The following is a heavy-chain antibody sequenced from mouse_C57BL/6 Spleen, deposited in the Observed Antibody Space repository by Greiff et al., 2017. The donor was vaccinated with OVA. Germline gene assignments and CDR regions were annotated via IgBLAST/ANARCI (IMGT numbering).Heavy chain of an antibody. Sequence: VQLQQPGTELVKPGASVKLSCKASGYTFTSYWMHWVKQRPGQGLEWIGNINPSNGGTNYNEKFKSKATLTVDKSSSTAYMQLSSLTSEDSAVYYSARSNGNYLAWFAYWGQGTLVTVSA. CDR3: ARSNGNYLAWFAY. V-gene: IGHV1-53*01. D-gene: IGHD2-1*01. CDR1: GYTFTSYW. CDR2: INPSNGGT. J-gene: IGHJ3*01.